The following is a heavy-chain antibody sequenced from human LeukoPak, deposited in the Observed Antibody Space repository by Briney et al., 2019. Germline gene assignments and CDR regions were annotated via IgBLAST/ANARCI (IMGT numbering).Heavy chain of an antibody. CDR3: ARYGIVGALDY. CDR2: IKQDGSEE. Sequence: GGSLRLSCAVSGVNFSSYWMSWVRQAPGKGLEWVANIKQDGSEEYYVDSVKGRFTISTDNAKNSLYLQMNSLRAEDTAVYYCARYGIVGALDYWGQGTLVTVSS. D-gene: IGHD1-26*01. J-gene: IGHJ4*02. CDR1: GVNFSSYW. V-gene: IGHV3-7*01.